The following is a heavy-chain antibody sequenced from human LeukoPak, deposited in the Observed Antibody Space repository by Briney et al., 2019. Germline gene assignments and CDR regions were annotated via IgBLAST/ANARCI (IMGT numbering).Heavy chain of an antibody. V-gene: IGHV3-30-3*01. D-gene: IGHD6-13*01. CDR3: ARDGYSSSWYFDY. J-gene: IGHJ4*02. CDR2: ISYDGSNK. CDR1: GFTFSSYA. Sequence: GGSLRLSCAASGFTFSSYAMHWVRQAPGKGLEWVAVISYDGSNKYYADSVKGRFTISRDNSKNTLYLQMNSLRAEDTAVYYCARDGYSSSWYFDYWGQGTLVTVSS.